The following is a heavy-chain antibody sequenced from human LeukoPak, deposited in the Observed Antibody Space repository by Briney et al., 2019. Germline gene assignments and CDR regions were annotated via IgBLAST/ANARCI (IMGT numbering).Heavy chain of an antibody. Sequence: SETLSLTCTVTGGSISSSDYYWGWIRQPPGKGLEWIGSIYYGGSTYYKPSLKSRVTISVDISKNQFSLKLNSVTAADTAIYYCARHYDNWFDPWGQGTLVTVSS. D-gene: IGHD3-16*01. V-gene: IGHV4-39*01. CDR1: GGSISSSDYY. J-gene: IGHJ5*02. CDR3: ARHYDNWFDP. CDR2: IYYGGST.